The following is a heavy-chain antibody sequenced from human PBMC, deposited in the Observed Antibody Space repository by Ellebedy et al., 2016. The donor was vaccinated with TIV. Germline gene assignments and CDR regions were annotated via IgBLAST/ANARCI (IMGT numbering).Heavy chain of an antibody. Sequence: PGGSLRLSCAASGFTFSIYWMYWVRQAPGKGLVCVSGISSDGSTTIYADFVKGRFSISRDNAKNTLYLQVNSLRAEDTAVYYCARGGYDSGNNLWGQGTPVTVSS. CDR1: GFTFSIYW. CDR3: ARGGYDSGNNL. V-gene: IGHV3-74*01. J-gene: IGHJ5*02. D-gene: IGHD5-12*01. CDR2: ISSDGSTT.